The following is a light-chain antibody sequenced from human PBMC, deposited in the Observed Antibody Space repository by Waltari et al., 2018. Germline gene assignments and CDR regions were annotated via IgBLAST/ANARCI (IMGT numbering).Light chain of an antibody. J-gene: IGKJ3*01. CDR3: MQGTHWLT. CDR2: KVS. V-gene: IGKV2-30*02. CDR1: QNLVHSGGNPH. Sequence: SQNLVHSGGNPHLNWFRQRPGPSPRRLIYKVSKRDSGVPDRVSGSGSGTDFTLKISRVEAEDVGVYYCMQGTHWLTFGPGTKVDIK.